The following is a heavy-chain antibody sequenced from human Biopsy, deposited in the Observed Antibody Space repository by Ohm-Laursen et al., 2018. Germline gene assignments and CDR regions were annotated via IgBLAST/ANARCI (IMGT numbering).Heavy chain of an antibody. D-gene: IGHD2-8*01. CDR1: GFTFSGFS. CDR3: ARDGEAKYCKHGVCPSDF. CDR2: ISASGNHI. V-gene: IGHV3-21*01. J-gene: IGHJ4*02. Sequence: GSLRLSCTASGFTFSGFSMNWVRQAPGKGLAWVSSISASGNHIYYTDSVKGRFTVSRDNGKNSVYLQMNSLRVEDTAVYYWARDGEAKYCKHGVCPSDFWGQGTLVTVSS.